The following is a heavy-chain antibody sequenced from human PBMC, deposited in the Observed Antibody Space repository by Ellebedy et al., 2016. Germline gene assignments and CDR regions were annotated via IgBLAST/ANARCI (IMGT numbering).Heavy chain of an antibody. J-gene: IGHJ6*02. V-gene: IGHV3-48*04. CDR2: ISSSSSTI. Sequence: GESLKISCAASGFTFSSYSMNWVRQAPGKGPEWVSYISSSSSTIYYADSVKGRFTISRDNAKNSLYLQMNSLRAEDTAVYYCARGLLDVWGQGTTVTVSS. CDR3: ARGLLDV. CDR1: GFTFSSYS.